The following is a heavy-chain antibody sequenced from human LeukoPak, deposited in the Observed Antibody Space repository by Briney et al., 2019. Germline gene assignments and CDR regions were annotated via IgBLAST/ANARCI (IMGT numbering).Heavy chain of an antibody. Sequence: PGGSLRLSCAASGFTFSSYSMNWVRQAPGKGLEWVSSISSSSSYIYYADSVKGRFTISRGNAKNSLYLQMNSLRAEDTAVYYCVRSRFFGVVSGYMDVWGKGTTVTVSS. CDR2: ISSSSSYI. J-gene: IGHJ6*03. D-gene: IGHD3-3*01. V-gene: IGHV3-21*01. CDR1: GFTFSSYS. CDR3: VRSRFFGVVSGYMDV.